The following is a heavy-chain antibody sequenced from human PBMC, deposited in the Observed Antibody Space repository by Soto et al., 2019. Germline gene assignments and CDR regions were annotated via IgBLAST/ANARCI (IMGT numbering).Heavy chain of an antibody. Sequence: SETLSLTCTVSGGSLTTHYWTFIRQPPGKGLEWIGYISYIGSTNYNPSLNSRVAISLDTSRNQFSLKLSSVTAADTAVYYCARGKYHYYYGVDVWGQGTTVTVSS. V-gene: IGHV4-59*11. J-gene: IGHJ6*02. CDR3: ARGKYHYYYGVDV. CDR2: ISYIGST. CDR1: GGSLTTHY.